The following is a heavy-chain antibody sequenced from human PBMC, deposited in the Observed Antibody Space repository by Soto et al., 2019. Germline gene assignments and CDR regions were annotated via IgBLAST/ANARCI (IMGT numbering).Heavy chain of an antibody. V-gene: IGHV3-23*01. J-gene: IGHJ3*02. CDR2: IGGSGGST. Sequence: GGSLRLSCAASGFTFSSYAMSWVRQSPGKGLEWVSAIGGSGGSTYYADSVKGRFTISRDNSKNTLYLQMNSLRAEDTAVYYCAKAFVGTYAFDIWGQGTMVTVSS. CDR3: AKAFVGTYAFDI. CDR1: GFTFSSYA. D-gene: IGHD1-1*01.